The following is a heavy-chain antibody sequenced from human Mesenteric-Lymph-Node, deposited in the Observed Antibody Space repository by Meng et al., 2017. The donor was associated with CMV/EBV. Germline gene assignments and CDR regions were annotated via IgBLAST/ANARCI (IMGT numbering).Heavy chain of an antibody. J-gene: IGHJ4*02. D-gene: IGHD2-2*01. Sequence: GGSVSSTSYYWSWIRQPPGKGLEWIGYIYYSGSTNYNPSLKSRVTISVDTSKNQFSLRLSPVTAADTAVYYCAREGDCSSTSCSFADWGQGTLVTVSS. CDR1: GGSVSSTSYY. V-gene: IGHV4-61*01. CDR3: AREGDCSSTSCSFAD. CDR2: IYYSGST.